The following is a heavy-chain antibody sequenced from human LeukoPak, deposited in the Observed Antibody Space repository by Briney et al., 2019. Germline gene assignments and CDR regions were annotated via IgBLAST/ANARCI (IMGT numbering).Heavy chain of an antibody. CDR3: ARSAYPGNSVIED. CDR2: INSDGRST. D-gene: IGHD4-23*01. V-gene: IGHV3-74*01. CDR1: GITFSSYW. J-gene: IGHJ4*02. Sequence: GGSLRLSCAGSGITFSSYWMHWVRQAPGKGLVWVSRINSDGRSTNYADSVKGRFTISRDNAKNTPYLQMNSLRAEDTAVYYCARSAYPGNSVIEDWGRGTLVTVSS.